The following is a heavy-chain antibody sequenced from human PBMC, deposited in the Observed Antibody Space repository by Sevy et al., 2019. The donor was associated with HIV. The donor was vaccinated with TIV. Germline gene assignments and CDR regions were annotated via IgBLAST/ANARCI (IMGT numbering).Heavy chain of an antibody. CDR2: INSDSRVT. D-gene: IGHD4-17*01. V-gene: IGHV1-2*02. J-gene: IGHJ6*02. Sequence: ASVKVSCKASGYIFTDYYIHWVRQAPGQGLEWMARINSDSRVTNYAQRFQGEVTVTRDTSLNTAYLDLSRLKSNDTAIYFCARLTTKPTSDLYGMDVWGQGTTVTVSS. CDR3: ARLTTKPTSDLYGMDV. CDR1: GYIFTDYY.